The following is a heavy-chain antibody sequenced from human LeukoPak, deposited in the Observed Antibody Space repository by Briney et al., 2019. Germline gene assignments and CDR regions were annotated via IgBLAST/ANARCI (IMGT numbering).Heavy chain of an antibody. V-gene: IGHV3-21*01. CDR1: GFTFSSYS. J-gene: IGHJ4*02. CDR3: ARDIPDPSSGSRWANDY. Sequence: GGSLRLSCAASGFTFSSYSMNWVRQAPGKGLEWVSSISSSSSYIYYADSVEGRFAISRDNAKNSLYLQMNSLRAEDTAVYYCARDIPDPSSGSRWANDYWGQGTLVTVSS. CDR2: ISSSSSYI. D-gene: IGHD1-26*01.